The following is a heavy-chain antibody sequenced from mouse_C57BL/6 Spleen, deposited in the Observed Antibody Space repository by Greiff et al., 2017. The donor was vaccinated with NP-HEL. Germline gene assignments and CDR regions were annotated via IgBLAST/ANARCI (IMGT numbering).Heavy chain of an antibody. CDR1: GYSFTGYY. J-gene: IGHJ4*01. D-gene: IGHD3-3*01. CDR2: INPSTGGT. V-gene: IGHV1-42*01. CDR3: ARRGDGGAMDY. Sequence: EVQLQQSGPELVKPGASVKISCKASGYSFTGYYMNWVKQSPEKSLEWIGEINPSTGGTTYNQKFKAKATLTVDKSSSTAYMQLKSLTSEDSAVYYCARRGDGGAMDYWGQGTSVTVSS.